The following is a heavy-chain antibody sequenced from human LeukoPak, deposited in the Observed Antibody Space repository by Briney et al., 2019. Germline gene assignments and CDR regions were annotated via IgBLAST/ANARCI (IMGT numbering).Heavy chain of an antibody. Sequence: GGSLRLSCAASGFTFSDHYMDWVRQAPGKGLEWVGRSRNKANRYTTEYAASVQGRFTISRDDSKNSLYLQMNNLKTDDTAVYYCARNYYMDVWGKGTTVTVSS. CDR3: ARNYYMDV. V-gene: IGHV3-72*01. J-gene: IGHJ6*03. CDR1: GFTFSDHY. CDR2: SRNKANRYTT.